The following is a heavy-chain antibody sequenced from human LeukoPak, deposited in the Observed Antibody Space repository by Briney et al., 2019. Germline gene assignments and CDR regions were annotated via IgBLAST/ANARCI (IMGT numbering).Heavy chain of an antibody. D-gene: IGHD6-19*01. CDR3: ARLRLGGWYLGDY. CDR1: GYTFTAYY. J-gene: IGHJ4*02. Sequence: ASVKVSCKASGYTFTAYYLHWVRQAPGQGLEWMGWINSNSGDTGSAQKFQGRLTLTRDTSSTTAYMELTGLTSDDTAVYYCARLRLGGWYLGDYWGQGTLVTVSS. CDR2: INSNSGDT. V-gene: IGHV1-2*02.